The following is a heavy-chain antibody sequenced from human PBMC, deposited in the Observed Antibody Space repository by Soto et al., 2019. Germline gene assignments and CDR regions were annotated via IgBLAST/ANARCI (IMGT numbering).Heavy chain of an antibody. V-gene: IGHV3-23*01. CDR2: LSGSGDTT. J-gene: IGHJ6*02. CDR1: GFTFSSYG. Sequence: GGSLRLSCAASGFTFSSYGMNLVLHAPGKGLEWVSALSGSGDTTYYADSVRGRFSISRDNSKNTLYLQMSSLRGEDTAVYYCAKGTQFFYYYAMDVWGQGTTVTVSS. CDR3: AKGTQFFYYYAMDV.